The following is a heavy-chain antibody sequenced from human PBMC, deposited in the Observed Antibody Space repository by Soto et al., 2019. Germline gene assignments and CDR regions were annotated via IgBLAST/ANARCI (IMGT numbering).Heavy chain of an antibody. CDR1: GFTFSSYS. Sequence: GGSLRLSCAASGFTFSSYSMNWVRQAPGKGLEWVSSISSSSYIYYADSVKGRFTISRDNAKNSLYLQMNSLRAEDTAVYYCARGYGSGSYAFDIWGQGTMVTVSS. CDR3: ARGYGSGSYAFDI. J-gene: IGHJ3*02. D-gene: IGHD3-10*01. CDR2: ISSSSYI. V-gene: IGHV3-21*01.